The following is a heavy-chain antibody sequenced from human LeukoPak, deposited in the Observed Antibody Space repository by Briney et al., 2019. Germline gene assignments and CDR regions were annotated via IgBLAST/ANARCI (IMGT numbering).Heavy chain of an antibody. CDR2: INSSSGYI. Sequence: GGSLRLSCAASGFTFRNYNMNWVRQAPGKGLEWVSSINSSSGYIYYADSVKGRFTISRDNAKNSLYLQMNSLRAEDTAVYYCARDATMVPLYYYYYMDVWGQGTTVTVSS. J-gene: IGHJ6*03. CDR3: ARDATMVPLYYYYYMDV. D-gene: IGHD3-10*01. CDR1: GFTFRNYN. V-gene: IGHV3-21*01.